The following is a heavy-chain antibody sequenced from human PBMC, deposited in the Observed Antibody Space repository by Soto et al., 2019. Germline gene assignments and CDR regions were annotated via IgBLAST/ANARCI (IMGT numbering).Heavy chain of an antibody. Sequence: EVQLVESGGNWVQPGGSLRLSCEASGFTFSGFDMHWVRQPTGKGLEWVSSIGTAGDTYYAVSVKGRFTISRDNAKNSLSLHMNSLRAGDMAVYFCAKSQEIGTHFFDSWGQGTQVTVSS. CDR3: AKSQEIGTHFFDS. V-gene: IGHV3-13*01. CDR1: GFTFSGFD. D-gene: IGHD6-13*01. J-gene: IGHJ4*02. CDR2: IGTAGDT.